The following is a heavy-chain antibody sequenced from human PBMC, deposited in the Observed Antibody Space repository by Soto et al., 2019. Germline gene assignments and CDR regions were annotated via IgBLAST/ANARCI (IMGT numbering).Heavy chain of an antibody. D-gene: IGHD6-6*01. J-gene: IGHJ6*04. CDR3: ARESDEYSISSRGSYYYGMDV. CDR2: ISYDGSNK. V-gene: IGHV3-30-3*01. Sequence: GGSLRLSCAASGFTFSSYAMHWVRQAPGKGLEWVAVISYDGSNKYYADSVKGRFTISRDNSKNTLYLQMNSLRAEDTAVYYCARESDEYSISSRGSYYYGMDVWGEGTTVTVSS. CDR1: GFTFSSYA.